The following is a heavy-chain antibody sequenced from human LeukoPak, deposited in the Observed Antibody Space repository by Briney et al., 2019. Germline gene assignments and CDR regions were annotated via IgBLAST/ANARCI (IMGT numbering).Heavy chain of an antibody. J-gene: IGHJ6*03. V-gene: IGHV4-59*01. D-gene: IGHD6-6*01. CDR1: GGSISSYY. Sequence: SETLSLTCTVSGGSISSYYWSWIRQPPGKGLEWIGYIYYSGCTNYNPSLTSRITISVDTSKNQFSLMLSSVTAADTAVHYCARVVAARTYYMDVWGKGTTVTVSS. CDR2: IYYSGCT. CDR3: ARVVAARTYYMDV.